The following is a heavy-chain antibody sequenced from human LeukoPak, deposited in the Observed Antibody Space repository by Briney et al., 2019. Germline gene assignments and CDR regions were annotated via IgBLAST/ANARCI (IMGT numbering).Heavy chain of an antibody. V-gene: IGHV3-7*01. CDR2: IKEDGSIK. D-gene: IGHD6-13*01. Sequence: PVVSLRLSCAASGFTFSWYWMSWVRQAPGKGLEWLANIKEDGSIKYYVDSVKGRLTISRDNAKSSLYLQVNSLRAEDTALYYCARIGYSSSSIDYWGQGTLVTVSS. CDR3: ARIGYSSSSIDY. CDR1: GFTFSWYW. J-gene: IGHJ4*02.